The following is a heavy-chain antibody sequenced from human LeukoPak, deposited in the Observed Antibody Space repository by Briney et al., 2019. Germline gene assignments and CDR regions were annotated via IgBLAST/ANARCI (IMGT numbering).Heavy chain of an antibody. CDR1: GFTFTSSV. V-gene: IGHV1-58*01. J-gene: IGHJ4*02. D-gene: IGHD6-6*01. CDR2: IVVGSGNT. Sequence: SVKVSCKASGFTFTSSVVQWVRQARGQRLEWLGWIVVGSGNTNYAQKFQERVTITRDMSTSTAYMELSSLRSEDTAVYYCAAEVAGRPYFDYWGQGTLVTVSS. CDR3: AAEVAGRPYFDY.